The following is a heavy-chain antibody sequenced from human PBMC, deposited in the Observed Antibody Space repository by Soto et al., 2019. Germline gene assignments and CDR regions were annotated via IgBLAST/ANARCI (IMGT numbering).Heavy chain of an antibody. V-gene: IGHV3-23*01. J-gene: IGHJ3*02. CDR3: ASHVSCSGGSCQYDAFAI. D-gene: IGHD2-15*01. Sequence: EVQVLESGGGLVQPGGSLRLSCEGSGFTVSSHAMTWIRQAPGKGPEWVSTITADGGTYYADSVKGRFAMSRDTSESTLYLQMNSLGAEDTAAYYGASHVSCSGGSCQYDAFAIRGQGTMVTVSS. CDR1: GFTVSSHA. CDR2: ITADGGT.